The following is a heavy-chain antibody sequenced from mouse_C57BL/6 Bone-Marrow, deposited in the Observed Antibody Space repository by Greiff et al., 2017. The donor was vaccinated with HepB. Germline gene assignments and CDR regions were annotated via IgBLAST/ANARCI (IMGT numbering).Heavy chain of an antibody. Sequence: DVMLVESGGDLVKPGGSLKLSCAASGFTFSSYGMSWVRQTPDKRLEWVATISSGGSYTYYPDSVKGRFTISRDNAKNTLYLQMSSLKSEDTAMYYCARRGGYYYGSSYDYFDYWGQGTTLTVSS. D-gene: IGHD1-1*01. J-gene: IGHJ2*01. CDR2: ISSGGSYT. CDR3: ARRGGYYYGSSYDYFDY. CDR1: GFTFSSYG. V-gene: IGHV5-6*02.